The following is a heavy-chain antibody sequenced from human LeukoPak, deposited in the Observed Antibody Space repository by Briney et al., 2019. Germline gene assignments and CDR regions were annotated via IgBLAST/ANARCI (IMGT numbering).Heavy chain of an antibody. CDR2: IYYSGST. CDR3: ARVSARGIAAAEGHEYFQH. V-gene: IGHV4-61*08. J-gene: IGHJ1*01. D-gene: IGHD6-13*01. CDR1: GGSISSGGYY. Sequence: PSQTLSLTCTVSGGSISSGGYYWSWIRQPPGKGLEWIGYIYYSGSTNYNPSLKSRVTISVDTSKNQFSLKLSSVTAADTAVYYCARVSARGIAAAEGHEYFQHWGQGTLVTVSS.